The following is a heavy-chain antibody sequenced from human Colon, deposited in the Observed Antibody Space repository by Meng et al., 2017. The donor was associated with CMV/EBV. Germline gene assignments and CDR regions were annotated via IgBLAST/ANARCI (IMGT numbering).Heavy chain of an antibody. D-gene: IGHD6-13*01. V-gene: IGHV3-23*03. CDR2: IYSGDDRT. Sequence: GESLKISCAASGFIFSSYGMSWVRQAPGKGLEWVSVIYSGDDRTQYGDSVKGRFTISRDNSKNTLYLQMNSLRAEDTAVYYCAKLSLGSSWALDYWGQGTLVTVSS. J-gene: IGHJ4*02. CDR1: GFIFSSYG. CDR3: AKLSLGSSWALDY.